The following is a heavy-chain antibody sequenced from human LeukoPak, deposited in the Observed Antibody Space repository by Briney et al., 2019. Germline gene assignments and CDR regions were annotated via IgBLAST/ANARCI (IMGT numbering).Heavy chain of an antibody. D-gene: IGHD3-10*01. CDR1: GYTFTSYG. Sequence: ASVKVSCKASGYTFTSYGISWVRQAPGQGLEWMGWISAYNGNTNYAQKFQGRVTITADKSTSTAYMELSSLRSEDTAVYYCARDGSKDWFGELYSVDYYFDYWGQGTLVTVSS. CDR2: ISAYNGNT. V-gene: IGHV1-18*01. CDR3: ARDGSKDWFGELYSVDYYFDY. J-gene: IGHJ4*02.